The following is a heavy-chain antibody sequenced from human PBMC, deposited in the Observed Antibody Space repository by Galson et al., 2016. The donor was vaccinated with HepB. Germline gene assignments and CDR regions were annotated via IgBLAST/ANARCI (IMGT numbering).Heavy chain of an antibody. J-gene: IGHJ5*02. CDR2: ISGNSGSF. D-gene: IGHD3-9*01. CDR1: GFTFDDYA. Sequence: SLRLSCAGSGFTFDDYAMHWVRQAPGKGLEWVSGISGNSGSFDYADSVKGRFSISRDNGKNSLYLQMNSLRVEDTALYYCTKAGGHFDWFSNWFDPWGQGTLVTVSA. CDR3: TKAGGHFDWFSNWFDP. V-gene: IGHV3-9*01.